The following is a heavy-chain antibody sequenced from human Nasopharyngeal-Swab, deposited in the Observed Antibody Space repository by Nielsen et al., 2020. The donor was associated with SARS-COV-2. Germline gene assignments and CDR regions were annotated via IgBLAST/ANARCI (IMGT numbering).Heavy chain of an antibody. Sequence: WIRQPPGKGLEWGSVIYSGGSTYYADSVKGRFTISRDNSKNTLYLQMNSLRAEDTAVYYCAREGTTYYYDSSGYYSEYYFDYWGQGTLVTVSS. CDR3: AREGTTYYYDSSGYYSEYYFDY. CDR2: IYSGGST. V-gene: IGHV3-53*01. D-gene: IGHD3-22*01. J-gene: IGHJ4*02.